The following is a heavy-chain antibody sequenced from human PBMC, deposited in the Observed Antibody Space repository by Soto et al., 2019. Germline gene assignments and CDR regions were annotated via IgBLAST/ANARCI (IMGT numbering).Heavy chain of an antibody. CDR3: TKDRATHRNY. V-gene: IGHV3-30*18. D-gene: IGHD5-12*01. Sequence: QVQLVESGGGVVQPGRSLSLSCAASGFTFRNYVMHWVRWAPGKGLEWVAVISSAGSNKYYADSVKGRFTISRDNSKNTLYLQMNSLRIEDTAVYYCTKDRATHRNYWGQGTLVTVSS. CDR2: ISSAGSNK. CDR1: GFTFRNYV. J-gene: IGHJ4*02.